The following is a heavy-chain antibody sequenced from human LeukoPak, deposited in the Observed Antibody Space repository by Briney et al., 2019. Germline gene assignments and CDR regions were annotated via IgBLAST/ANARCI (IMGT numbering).Heavy chain of an antibody. V-gene: IGHV3-53*01. Sequence: GGTLRLSCAASGITFTSYGMSWVRQAPGKGLEWVSVIYSGGSTYYADSVKGRFTISRDNSKNTLYLQMNSLRAEDTAVYYCATLPSCSSTSCYSFDYWGQGTLVTVSS. J-gene: IGHJ4*02. CDR1: GITFTSYG. CDR3: ATLPSCSSTSCYSFDY. D-gene: IGHD2-2*01. CDR2: IYSGGST.